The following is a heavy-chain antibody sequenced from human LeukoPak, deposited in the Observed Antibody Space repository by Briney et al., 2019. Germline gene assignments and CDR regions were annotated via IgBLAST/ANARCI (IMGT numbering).Heavy chain of an antibody. J-gene: IGHJ4*02. D-gene: IGHD6-19*01. CDR1: GFTFSDYY. CDR2: ISISISYT. Sequence: KSGPSLRLSCAASGFTFSDYYISWIRQAPGKGLECVSYISISISYTNHADSVKGRFPISRDNAKNTLYLQMNSLRAEDTAVYYCAKDLYSSGYGAHYFDHWGQGTLVTVSS. V-gene: IGHV3-11*06. CDR3: AKDLYSSGYGAHYFDH.